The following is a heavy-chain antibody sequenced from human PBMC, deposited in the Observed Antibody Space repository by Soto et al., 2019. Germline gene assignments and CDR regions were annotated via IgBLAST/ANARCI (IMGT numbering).Heavy chain of an antibody. CDR1: GFSLSTSGVG. Sequence: QITLKEAGPTLLKPTQTLTLTCTFSGFSLSTSGVGVGWIRQPPGKALEWLALIYWDDDKRYSPSPKSRLTVTKDTSKNQLVLTMTNMDPVDTATYYCAHSVPTTVTTSHFDYGGQGTLVTVSS. CDR2: IYWDDDK. V-gene: IGHV2-5*02. J-gene: IGHJ4*02. D-gene: IGHD4-17*01. CDR3: AHSVPTTVTTSHFDY.